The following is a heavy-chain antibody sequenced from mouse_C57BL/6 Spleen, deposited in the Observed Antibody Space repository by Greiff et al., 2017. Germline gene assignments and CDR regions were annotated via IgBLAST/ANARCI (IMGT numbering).Heavy chain of an antibody. D-gene: IGHD4-1*01. J-gene: IGHJ4*01. V-gene: IGHV5-12*01. Sequence: EVKLVESGGGLVQPGGSLKLSCAASGFTFSDYYMYWVRQTPEKRLEWVAYISNGGGSTYYPDTVKGRFTISRDNAKNTLYLQMSRLKSEDTAMYYCARSVGRFYAMDYWGQGTSVTVSS. CDR3: ARSVGRFYAMDY. CDR1: GFTFSDYY. CDR2: ISNGGGST.